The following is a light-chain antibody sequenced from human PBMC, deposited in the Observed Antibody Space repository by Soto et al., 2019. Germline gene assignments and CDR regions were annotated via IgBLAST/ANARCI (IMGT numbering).Light chain of an antibody. CDR3: QQTTSFPLT. CDR1: QGISSW. CDR2: AAS. Sequence: DIQMTQSPSFVSASVGDRVTITCRASQGISSWLAWYQHKPGRAPKLLIHAASSLESGVPSRFSGSGSGTVFTLTISTLQTEDFATYYCQQTTSFPLTFGGGTKVEIK. J-gene: IGKJ4*01. V-gene: IGKV1-12*01.